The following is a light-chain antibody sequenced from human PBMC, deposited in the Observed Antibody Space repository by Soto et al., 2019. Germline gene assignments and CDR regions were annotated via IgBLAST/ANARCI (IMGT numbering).Light chain of an antibody. CDR2: GAS. V-gene: IGKV3-20*01. Sequence: EIVLTQSPGTLSLTPGERATLSCRASQSVSSSYLAWYQQKPGQAPRLLIYGASSRATGIPDRFSGSGPGIDFTLTISRLEPEEFAMYYCHPYGSSPSDSAFGHVNTVNIK. J-gene: IGKJ3*01. CDR3: HPYGSSPSDSA. CDR1: QSVSSSY.